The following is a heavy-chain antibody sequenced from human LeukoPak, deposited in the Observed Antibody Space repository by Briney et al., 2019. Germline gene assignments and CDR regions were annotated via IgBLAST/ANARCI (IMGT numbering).Heavy chain of an antibody. Sequence: GGSLRLSCAASGFTFSSYWMHWVRQAPGKGLVWVSRINTDGSSTSYADSVRGRFTISRDNAKNTLYLQVNSLRAEDTAVYYCARGGETISPDYWGQGTLVTVSS. J-gene: IGHJ4*02. CDR2: INTDGSST. V-gene: IGHV3-74*01. D-gene: IGHD3-10*01. CDR3: ARGGETISPDY. CDR1: GFTFSSYW.